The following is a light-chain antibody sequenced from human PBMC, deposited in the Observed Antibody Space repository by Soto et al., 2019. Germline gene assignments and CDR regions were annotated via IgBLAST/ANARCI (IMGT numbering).Light chain of an antibody. CDR2: KAS. CDR3: QQYNSYSMDLT. CDR1: QSISNW. V-gene: IGKV1-5*03. Sequence: DIQMTQSPSTLSASVGDTVTMTCRASQSISNWLAWYQQKPGKAPNLLIYKASSLGSGVPSRFSDSGSGTDFTLTIRSLQPDDFASYYCQQYNSYSMDLTFGPGTKVDI. J-gene: IGKJ3*01.